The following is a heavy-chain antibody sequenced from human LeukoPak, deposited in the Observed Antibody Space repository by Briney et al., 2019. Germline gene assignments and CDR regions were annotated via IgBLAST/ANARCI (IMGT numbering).Heavy chain of an antibody. CDR1: GYTFTGYY. Sequence: ASVRVSCKASGYTFTGYYMHWVRQAPGQGLEWMGWINPNSGGTNYAQTFQGRVTMTRDTSISTAYMELNRLRSDDTAVYYCVRKRGIVVVPAAPNYYYGMDVWGQGTTVTVSS. J-gene: IGHJ6*02. CDR3: VRKRGIVVVPAAPNYYYGMDV. CDR2: INPNSGGT. V-gene: IGHV1-2*02. D-gene: IGHD2-2*01.